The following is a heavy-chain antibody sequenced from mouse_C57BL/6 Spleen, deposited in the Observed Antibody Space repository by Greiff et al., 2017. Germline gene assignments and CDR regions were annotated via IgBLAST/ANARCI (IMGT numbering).Heavy chain of an antibody. CDR1: GYSFTDYN. CDR3: ARADDYDGVYYFDY. V-gene: IGHV1-39*01. CDR2: INPNYGTT. Sequence: VQLQQSGPELVKPGASVKISCKASGYSFTDYNMNWVKQSNGKSLEWIGVINPNYGTTSYNQKFKGKATLTVDQSSSTAYMQLNSLTSEDSAFYYCARADDYDGVYYFDYWGQGTTLTVSS. J-gene: IGHJ2*01. D-gene: IGHD2-4*01.